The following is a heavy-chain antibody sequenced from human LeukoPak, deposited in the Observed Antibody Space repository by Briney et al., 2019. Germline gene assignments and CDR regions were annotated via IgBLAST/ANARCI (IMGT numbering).Heavy chain of an antibody. CDR3: ARDASRDGYNYD. D-gene: IGHD5-12*01. CDR2: ISSSSSYI. Sequence: PGGSLRLSCAASGFTFSSYSMNWVRQAPGKGLEWVSSISSSSSYIYYADSVKGRFTISRDNAKNSLYLQMNSLRAEDTAVYYCARDASRDGYNYDWGQGTLVTVSS. J-gene: IGHJ4*02. V-gene: IGHV3-21*01. CDR1: GFTFSSYS.